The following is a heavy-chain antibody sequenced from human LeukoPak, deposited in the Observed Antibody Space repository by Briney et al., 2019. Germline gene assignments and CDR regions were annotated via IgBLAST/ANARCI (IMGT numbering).Heavy chain of an antibody. CDR1: GDSVSSNSAA. CDR3: ARTLTESGNWFDP. D-gene: IGHD7-27*01. J-gene: IGHJ5*02. V-gene: IGHV6-1*01. CDR2: TYYRSKWYN. Sequence: QTLSLTCAISGDSVSSNSAAWNWLRQSPSRGLEWLGRTYYRSKWYNDYAVSVKSRITINPDTSKNQFSLQLNSVTPDDTAVYYCARTLTESGNWFDPWGQGTLVTVSS.